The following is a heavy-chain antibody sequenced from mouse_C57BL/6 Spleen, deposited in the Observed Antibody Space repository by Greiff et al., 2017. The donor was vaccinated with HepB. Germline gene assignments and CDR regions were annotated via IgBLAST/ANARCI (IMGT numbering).Heavy chain of an antibody. CDR1: GYTFTSYW. CDR3: ARKGVLYAMDY. V-gene: IGHV1-69*01. J-gene: IGHJ4*01. CDR2: IDPSDSYT. Sequence: VQLQESGAELVRPGSSVKLSCKASGYTFTSYWMAWVKQRPGQGLEWIGEIDPSDSYTNYNQKFKGKSTLTVDKSSSTAYMQLSSLTSEDSAVYYCARKGVLYAMDYWGQGTSVTVSS.